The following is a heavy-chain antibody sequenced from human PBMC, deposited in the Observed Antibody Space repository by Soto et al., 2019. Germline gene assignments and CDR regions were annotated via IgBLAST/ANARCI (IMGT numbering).Heavy chain of an antibody. CDR2: INAGNGNT. D-gene: IGHD6-19*01. CDR3: ATGSGRYSPDY. J-gene: IGHJ4*02. Sequence: GASVKVSCKASGGTFSSYAISWVRQAPGQRLEWMGWINAGNGNTKYSQKFQGRVTITRDTSASTAYMEMSSLRAEDTAVYYCATGSGRYSPDYWGQGTLVTVSS. CDR1: GGTFSSYA. V-gene: IGHV1-3*01.